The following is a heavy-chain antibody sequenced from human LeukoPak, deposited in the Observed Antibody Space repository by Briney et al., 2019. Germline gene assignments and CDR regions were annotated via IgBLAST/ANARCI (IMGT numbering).Heavy chain of an antibody. V-gene: IGHV3-7*01. CDR3: ARSHPQYGSAQDNWFDP. J-gene: IGHJ5*02. CDR1: GFTFSSYW. D-gene: IGHD3-10*01. Sequence: PGGSLRLSCAASGFTFSSYWMSWVRQAPGKGLEWVANIKQDGSEKYYVDSVKGRFTISRDNAKNSLYLQMNSLRAEDTAVYYCARSHPQYGSAQDNWFDPWGQGTLVTVSS. CDR2: IKQDGSEK.